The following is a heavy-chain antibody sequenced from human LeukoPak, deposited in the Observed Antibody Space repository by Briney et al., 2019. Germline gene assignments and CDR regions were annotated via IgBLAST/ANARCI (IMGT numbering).Heavy chain of an antibody. J-gene: IGHJ5*02. CDR2: IYTSGST. Sequence: SETLSLTCTVSGCSISSYYWSWIRQPAGKGLEWIGRIYTSGSTNYNPSLKSRVTMSVDTSKNQFSLKLSSVTAADTAVYYCASVQRDYYDTRGWFDPWGQGTLVTVSS. V-gene: IGHV4-4*07. D-gene: IGHD3-22*01. CDR1: GCSISSYY. CDR3: ASVQRDYYDTRGWFDP.